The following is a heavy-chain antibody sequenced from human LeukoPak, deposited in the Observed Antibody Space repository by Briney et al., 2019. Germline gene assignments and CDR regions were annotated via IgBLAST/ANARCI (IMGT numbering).Heavy chain of an antibody. CDR2: ISDTGST. V-gene: IGHV4-59*13. CDR3: ARDGDAYNNAFDV. D-gene: IGHD5-24*01. CDR1: GGSISGYY. Sequence: SETLSLTCAVSGGSISGYYWNWIRQSPGNGLEWTGYISDTGSTSYSPSLQSRFTISVDRSRNQFSLKMSLVTAADTAMYYCARDGDAYNNAFDVWGQGTMVTVSS. J-gene: IGHJ3*01.